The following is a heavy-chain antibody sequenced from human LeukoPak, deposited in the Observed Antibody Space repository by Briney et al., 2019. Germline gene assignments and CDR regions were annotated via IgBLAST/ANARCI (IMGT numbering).Heavy chain of an antibody. CDR2: INPNSGGT. CDR1: GYIFTSYY. CDR3: ARDREIAGYDYVWGSYRPGGFDY. Sequence: EASVKVSCKSSGYIFTSYYMHWVRQAPGQGLEWMGWINPNSGGTNYAQKFQGRVTMTRDTSISTAYMELSRLISDDTAVYYCARDREIAGYDYVWGSYRPGGFDYWGQGTLVTVSS. J-gene: IGHJ4*02. V-gene: IGHV1-2*02. D-gene: IGHD3-16*02.